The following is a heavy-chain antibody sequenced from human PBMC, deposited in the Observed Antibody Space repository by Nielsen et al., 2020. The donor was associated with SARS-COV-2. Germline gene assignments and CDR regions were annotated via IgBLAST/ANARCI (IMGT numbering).Heavy chain of an antibody. Sequence: GESLKISCAASGFTFSSYGTHWVRQAPGKGLEWVAVIWYDGSNKYYADSVKGRFTISRDNSKNTLYLQMNSLRAEDTAVYYCARDLYGYDSSGYWNPFDYWGQGTLVTVSS. CDR2: IWYDGSNK. CDR3: ARDLYGYDSSGYWNPFDY. D-gene: IGHD3-22*01. V-gene: IGHV3-33*01. J-gene: IGHJ4*02. CDR1: GFTFSSYG.